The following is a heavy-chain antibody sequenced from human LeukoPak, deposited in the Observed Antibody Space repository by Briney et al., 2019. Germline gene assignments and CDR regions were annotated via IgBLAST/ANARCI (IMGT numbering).Heavy chain of an antibody. CDR2: IIPIFGTA. D-gene: IGHD6-13*01. CDR1: GGTFSSYA. CDR3: ARSIAAAVLEYYFDY. J-gene: IGHJ4*02. Sequence: ASVTVSCKASGGTFSSYAISWVRQAPGQGLEWMGGIIPIFGTANYAQKFQGRVTITADESTSTAYMELSSLRSEDTAVYYCARSIAAAVLEYYFDYWGQGTLVTVSS. V-gene: IGHV1-69*13.